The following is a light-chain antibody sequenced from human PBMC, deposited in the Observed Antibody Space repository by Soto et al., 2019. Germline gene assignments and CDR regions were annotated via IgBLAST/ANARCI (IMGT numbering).Light chain of an antibody. CDR2: EVT. Sequence: QSALTQPASVSGSPGQSITVSCTGTSSDIGGYNYVSWYQQHPGKAPKLMVYEVTNRPSGVSDRFSGSKSGNKASLTISGLQADDEGYYYCSSYTSRITLYVFGTGTKLTVL. CDR1: SSDIGGYNY. V-gene: IGLV2-14*01. CDR3: SSYTSRITLYV. J-gene: IGLJ1*01.